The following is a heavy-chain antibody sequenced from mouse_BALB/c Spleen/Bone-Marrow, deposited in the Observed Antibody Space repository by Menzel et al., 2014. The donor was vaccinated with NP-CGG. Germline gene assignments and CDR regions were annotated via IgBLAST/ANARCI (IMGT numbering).Heavy chain of an antibody. V-gene: IGHV1-7*01. J-gene: IGHJ4*01. CDR3: ARGNYEAMDY. CDR1: GYTFTSYW. Sequence: QVHVKQSGAELAKPGASVKMSCKASGYTFTSYWMHWVKQRPGQGLEWIGYINPSTGYTEYNQKFKDKATLTADKSSCTAYMQLSSLTSEDSAVYYCARGNYEAMDYWGQGTSVTVSS. D-gene: IGHD2-1*01. CDR2: INPSTGYT.